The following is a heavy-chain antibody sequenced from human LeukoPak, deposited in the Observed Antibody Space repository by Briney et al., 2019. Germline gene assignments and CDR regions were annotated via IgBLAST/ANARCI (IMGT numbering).Heavy chain of an antibody. CDR2: ISSSSSYI. V-gene: IGHV3-21*01. D-gene: IGHD6-13*01. CDR1: GFTFSSYS. J-gene: IGHJ4*02. Sequence: GGSLRLSYAASGFTFSSYSMNWVRQAPGKGLEWVSSISSSSSYIYYADSVKGRFTISRDNAKNSLYLQMNSLRAEDTAVYYCARDRIILAAAVDYWGQGTLVTVSS. CDR3: ARDRIILAAAVDY.